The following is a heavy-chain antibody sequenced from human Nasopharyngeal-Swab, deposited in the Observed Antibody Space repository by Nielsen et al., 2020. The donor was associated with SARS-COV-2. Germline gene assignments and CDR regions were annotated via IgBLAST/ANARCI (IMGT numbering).Heavy chain of an antibody. J-gene: IGHJ4*02. CDR3: ARDVGGRDNY. D-gene: IGHD2-15*01. V-gene: IGHV3-74*01. CDR1: GVIFSKYW. Sequence: GESLKISCVASGVIFSKYWMHWVRQAPGKGLVWVSRVNQDGSRRDYADSVRGRFTISRDNAKNTLYLQMSSLRADDTAVYYCARDVGGRDNYWGQGALVTVSS. CDR2: VNQDGSRR.